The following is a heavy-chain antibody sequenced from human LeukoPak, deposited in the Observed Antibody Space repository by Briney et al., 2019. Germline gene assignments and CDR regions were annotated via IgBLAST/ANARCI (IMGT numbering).Heavy chain of an antibody. J-gene: IGHJ4*02. CDR1: GFTFSSYA. CDR2: ISYDGSNK. Sequence: GGSLRLSCAASGFTFSSYAMHWVRQAPGKGLEWEALISYDGSNKYYADSVKGRFTISRDNSKNTLYLQMNSLRAEDTAVYYCARRFYASGSEGDFDYWGQGTLVTVSS. D-gene: IGHD3-10*01. CDR3: ARRFYASGSEGDFDY. V-gene: IGHV3-30*04.